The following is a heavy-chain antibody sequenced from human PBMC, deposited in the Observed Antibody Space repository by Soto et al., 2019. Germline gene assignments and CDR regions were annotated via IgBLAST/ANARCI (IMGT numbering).Heavy chain of an antibody. Sequence: EVQLVECGGGLVQPGGSLRLSCAASGFTFSNYDMDWVRQGTGKGLEWVSGITTAGDTYYLGSVKGRFTISREKAKNSFYLQINSLSAGDTAVYYCAREMHGGSYGMDVWGQGTTVTVSS. J-gene: IGHJ6*02. CDR2: ITTAGDT. V-gene: IGHV3-13*01. CDR1: GFTFSNYD. CDR3: AREMHGGSYGMDV.